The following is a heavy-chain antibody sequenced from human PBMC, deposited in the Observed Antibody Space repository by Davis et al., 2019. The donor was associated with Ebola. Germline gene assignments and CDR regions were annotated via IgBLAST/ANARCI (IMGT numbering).Heavy chain of an antibody. CDR1: GFTFSSYS. J-gene: IGHJ6*02. Sequence: GESLKISCAASGFTFSSYSMNWVRQAPGKGLEWVSSISSSSSYIYYADSVKGRFTISRDNAKNSLYLQMNSLRAEDTAVYYCAREYGDYRNSYYYYYGMDVWGQGTTVTVSS. V-gene: IGHV3-21*04. CDR2: ISSSSSYI. D-gene: IGHD4-17*01. CDR3: AREYGDYRNSYYYYYGMDV.